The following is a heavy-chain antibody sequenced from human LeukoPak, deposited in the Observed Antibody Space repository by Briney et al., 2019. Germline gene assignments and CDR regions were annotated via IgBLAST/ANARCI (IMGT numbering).Heavy chain of an antibody. Sequence: GGSLRLSCAASGFTFSSYWMSRVRQAPGKGLEWVANIKQDGSEKYYVDSVKGRFTISRDNAKNSLYLQMNSLRAEDTAVYYCARDQFRYSGSYYGGAIDYWGQGTLVTVSS. D-gene: IGHD1-26*01. V-gene: IGHV3-7*01. CDR2: IKQDGSEK. J-gene: IGHJ4*02. CDR3: ARDQFRYSGSYYGGAIDY. CDR1: GFTFSSYW.